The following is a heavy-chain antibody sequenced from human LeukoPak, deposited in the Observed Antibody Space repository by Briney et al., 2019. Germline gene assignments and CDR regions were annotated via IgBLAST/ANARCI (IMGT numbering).Heavy chain of an antibody. CDR3: AREDSSGYYSPFDY. CDR1: GFTFSSYA. D-gene: IGHD3-22*01. V-gene: IGHV3-66*01. CDR2: IYSGGST. Sequence: GGSLRLSCAASGFTFSSYAMSWVRQAPGKGLEWVSVIYSGGSTYYADSVKGRFTISRDNSKNTLYLQMNSLRAEDTAVYYCAREDSSGYYSPFDYWGQGTLVTVSS. J-gene: IGHJ4*02.